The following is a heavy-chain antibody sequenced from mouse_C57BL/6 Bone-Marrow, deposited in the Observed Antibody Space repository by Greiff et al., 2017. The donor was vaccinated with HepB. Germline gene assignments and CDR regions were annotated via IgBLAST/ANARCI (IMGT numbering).Heavy chain of an antibody. D-gene: IGHD2-5*01. Sequence: QVQLQQSGPELVKPGASVKLSCKASGYTFTSYWMQWVKQRPGQGLEWIGEIDPSDSYTNYNQKFKGKATLTVDTSSSTAYMQLSSLTSEDSAVYYCAIYSNYYFDYWGQGTTLTVSS. J-gene: IGHJ2*01. CDR3: AIYSNYYFDY. CDR1: GYTFTSYW. CDR2: IDPSDSYT. V-gene: IGHV1-50*01.